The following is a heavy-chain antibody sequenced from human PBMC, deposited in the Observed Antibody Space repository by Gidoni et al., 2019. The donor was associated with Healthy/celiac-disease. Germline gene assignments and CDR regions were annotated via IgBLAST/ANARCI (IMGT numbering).Heavy chain of an antibody. CDR3: ARVPGRGNYDYYDYGMDV. CDR2: IIPIFGTA. D-gene: IGHD4-4*01. Sequence: QVQLVQSGAVVTNPGSSVKVSCKASGGTFSRYAISWVRQAPGQGLEWMGGIIPIFGTANYAQKFQGRVTITADESTSTAYMELSSLRSEDTAVYYCARVPGRGNYDYYDYGMDVWGQGTTVTVSS. J-gene: IGHJ6*02. CDR1: GGTFSRYA. V-gene: IGHV1-69*01.